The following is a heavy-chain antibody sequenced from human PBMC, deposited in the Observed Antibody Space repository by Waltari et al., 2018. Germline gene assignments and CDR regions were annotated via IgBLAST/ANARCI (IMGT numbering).Heavy chain of an antibody. J-gene: IGHJ3*01. CDR2: INPSGGST. V-gene: IGHV1-46*01. CDR1: GYTFTSYY. D-gene: IGHD1-26*01. CDR3: TTGGSGSYFL. Sequence: QVQLVQSGAEVKKPGASVKVSCKASGYTFTSYYMHWVRQAPGQGLEWMGIINPSGGSTSYAQKFQGRVTMTRDTSTSTVYMELSSLKTEDTAVYYCTTGGSGSYFLWGQGTMVTVSS.